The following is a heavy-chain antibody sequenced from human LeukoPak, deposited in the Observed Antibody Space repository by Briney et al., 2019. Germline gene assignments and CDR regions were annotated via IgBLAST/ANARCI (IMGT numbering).Heavy chain of an antibody. J-gene: IGHJ6*02. V-gene: IGHV3-23*01. CDR3: AKDDEYQLPWGMDV. D-gene: IGHD2-2*01. CDR2: ISGSGGSK. CDR1: GFTFSSYA. Sequence: GGSLRLSCAASGFTFSSYAMSWVRQAPGKGLEWVSAISGSGGSKYYADSVKGRFTISRDNSKNTLYLQMNSLRAEDTAVYYCAKDDEYQLPWGMDVWGQGTTVTVSS.